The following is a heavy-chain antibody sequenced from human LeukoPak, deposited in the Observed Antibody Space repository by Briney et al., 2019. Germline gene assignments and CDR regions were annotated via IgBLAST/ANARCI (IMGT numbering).Heavy chain of an antibody. D-gene: IGHD6-13*01. V-gene: IGHV3-66*01. CDR3: ARAHSSSWEFDY. CDR1: GFTVSSNY. J-gene: IGHJ4*02. CDR2: IYSGGST. Sequence: GGSLRLSCAASGFTVSSNYMSWVRQAPGKGLEWVSVIYSGGSTYYAGSVKGRFTISRDNSKNTLYLQMNSLRAEDTAVYYCARAHSSSWEFDYWGQGTLVTVSS.